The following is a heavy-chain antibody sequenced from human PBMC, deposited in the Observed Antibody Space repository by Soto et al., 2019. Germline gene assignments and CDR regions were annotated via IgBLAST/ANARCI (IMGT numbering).Heavy chain of an antibody. Sequence: GGSLRLSCAASGFTFSSYWMSWVRQAPGKGLEWVANIKQDGSEKYYVDSVKGRFTISRDNAKNSLYLQMNSLRAEDTAVYYCARGGLEWLPPYYYYYMDVWGKGTTVTVSS. CDR1: GFTFSSYW. CDR3: ARGGLEWLPPYYYYYMDV. CDR2: IKQDGSEK. V-gene: IGHV3-7*01. J-gene: IGHJ6*03. D-gene: IGHD3-3*01.